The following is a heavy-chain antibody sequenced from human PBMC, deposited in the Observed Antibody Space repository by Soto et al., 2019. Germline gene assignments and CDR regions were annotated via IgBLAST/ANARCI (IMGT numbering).Heavy chain of an antibody. Sequence: SETLSLTCSVCGGTVNSGDYFWSWIRQPPGKGLEWIGSIFYTGSTYYRASLKSRASMSMETAKNLFSLRGRSVTAADTAVYFCARVKDTLYRHYYFDSWGQGTPAPVSS. D-gene: IGHD2-15*01. CDR2: IFYTGST. V-gene: IGHV4-30-4*02. CDR1: GGTVNSGDYF. CDR3: ARVKDTLYRHYYFDS. J-gene: IGHJ4*02.